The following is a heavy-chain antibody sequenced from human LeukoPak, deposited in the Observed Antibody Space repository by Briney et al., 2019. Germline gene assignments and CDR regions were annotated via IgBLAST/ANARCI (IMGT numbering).Heavy chain of an antibody. CDR1: GFTFSTYA. J-gene: IGHJ4*02. CDR2: VDSASTT. D-gene: IGHD4-17*01. CDR3: ARRRPYPLRDLDY. V-gene: IGHV3-48*03. Sequence: SGGSLRLSCAASGFTFSTYAMNWVRQAPGKGLEWVAHVDSASTTQYEASVKGRFTISSDNAKNSMCLQMDSLRTEDTAAYYCARRRPYPLRDLDYWGQGTLVTVSS.